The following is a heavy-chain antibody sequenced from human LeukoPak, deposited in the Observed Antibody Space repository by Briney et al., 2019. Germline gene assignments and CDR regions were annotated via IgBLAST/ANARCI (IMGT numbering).Heavy chain of an antibody. CDR1: GFTVNSNY. J-gene: IGHJ4*02. D-gene: IGHD5-12*01. Sequence: PGGSLRLSCAASGFTVNSNYMSWVRQAPGKGLEWVSVIYSGGSTYYADSVKGRFTISRDNSKNTLYLRMNSLRAEDTAVYNCVKDRGYSHGFDYWGQGTLVTVSS. CDR2: IYSGGST. CDR3: VKDRGYSHGFDY. V-gene: IGHV3-53*05.